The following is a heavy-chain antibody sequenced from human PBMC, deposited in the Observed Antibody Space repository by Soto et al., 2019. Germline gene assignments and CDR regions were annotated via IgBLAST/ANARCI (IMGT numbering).Heavy chain of an antibody. D-gene: IGHD2-15*01. Sequence: ASVKVSCKASGYTFTGYYMHWVRQAPGQGLEWMGWINPNSGGTNYAQKFQGRVTMTRDTSISTAYMELSRLRSDDTAVYYCARDSEACSGGGCYPKYFDYWGQGTLVTVSS. CDR2: INPNSGGT. J-gene: IGHJ4*02. CDR1: GYTFTGYY. V-gene: IGHV1-2*02. CDR3: ARDSEACSGGGCYPKYFDY.